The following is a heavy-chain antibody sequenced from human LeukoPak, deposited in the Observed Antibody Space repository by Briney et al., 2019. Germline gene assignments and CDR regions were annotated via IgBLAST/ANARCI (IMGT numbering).Heavy chain of an antibody. CDR2: ISGYSDDT. V-gene: IGHV1-18*01. CDR1: GYTIINCG. J-gene: IGHJ3*02. Sequence: ASVKVSCTASGYTIINCGNSWVRHAPGQGLEWMGWISGYSDDTDYAQTFQGGVTITTDTTTRTAYMELRSLRFDDTAVYFGARGPGGGAFDMWGQGTVATVSS. CDR3: ARGPGGGAFDM. D-gene: IGHD1-14*01.